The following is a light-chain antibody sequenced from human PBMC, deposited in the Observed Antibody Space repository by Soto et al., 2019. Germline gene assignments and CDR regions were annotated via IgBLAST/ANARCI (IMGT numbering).Light chain of an antibody. CDR1: QSVSSSF. Sequence: ESALTQSPGTLSLSPGERATLSRRASQSVSSSFLAWYQQKPGQAPRLLIYDASTRATGIPDRFSGSRSATDFTLTISRLEPEDFAVYYCQQYGGSPLYSFGQGTRLEIK. CDR3: QQYGGSPLYS. J-gene: IGKJ2*03. CDR2: DAS. V-gene: IGKV3-20*01.